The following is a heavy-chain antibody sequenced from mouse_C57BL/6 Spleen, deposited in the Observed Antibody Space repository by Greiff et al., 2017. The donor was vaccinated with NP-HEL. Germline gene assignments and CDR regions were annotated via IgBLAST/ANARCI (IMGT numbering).Heavy chain of an antibody. Sequence: VQLQQSGPELVKPGASVKISCKASGYTFTDYYMNWVKQSHGKSLEWIGDINPNNGGTSYNQKFKGKATLTVDKSSSTAYMELRSLTSEDSAVYYCARWGPPSRWYFDVWGTGTTVTVSS. CDR1: GYTFTDYY. V-gene: IGHV1-26*01. CDR3: ARWGPPSRWYFDV. J-gene: IGHJ1*03. CDR2: INPNNGGT.